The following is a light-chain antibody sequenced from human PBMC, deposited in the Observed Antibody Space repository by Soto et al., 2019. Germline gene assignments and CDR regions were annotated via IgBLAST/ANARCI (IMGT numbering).Light chain of an antibody. CDR1: SSNVGNSY. Sequence: QSVLMQPPSVSAAPGQKVTISCSGSSSNVGNSYVSWYQQLPGTVPKRLIYDDNKRPSGIPDRFSGSKSGTSATLGITGLQTGDEADYYCGTWDSSLTAGVFGGGTKLTVL. CDR3: GTWDSSLTAGV. V-gene: IGLV1-51*01. J-gene: IGLJ2*01. CDR2: DDN.